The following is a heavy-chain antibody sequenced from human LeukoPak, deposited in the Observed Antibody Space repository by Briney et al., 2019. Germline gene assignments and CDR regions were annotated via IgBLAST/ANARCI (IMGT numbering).Heavy chain of an antibody. J-gene: IGHJ4*02. D-gene: IGHD3-16*02. CDR2: VNGNGGST. CDR1: GFTFSTYA. V-gene: IGHV3-23*01. CDR3: AKSLYGGCDY. Sequence: GGSLRLSCAASGFTFSTYAMSWVRQAPGKGLEWVSGVNGNGGSTSYADSVKGGFTISRDNSKNTVYLQMNSLRVEDTAVYYCAKSLYGGCDYWGQGTVVTVSS.